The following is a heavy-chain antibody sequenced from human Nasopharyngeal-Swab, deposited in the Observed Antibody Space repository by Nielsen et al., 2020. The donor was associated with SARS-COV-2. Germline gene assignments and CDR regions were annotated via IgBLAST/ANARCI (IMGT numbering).Heavy chain of an antibody. J-gene: IGHJ4*02. CDR2: IDGGGSIT. CDR3: ATDKFYNAYD. V-gene: IGHV3-74*01. CDR1: GFTFSSYW. D-gene: IGHD3-10*01. Sequence: GESLKISCAASGFTFSSYWMHWVRLAPGKGLVWVARIDGGGSITNYADSVEGRFGISRDNAKNTVYLQMNSLRDEDTAVYYCATDKFYNAYDWGQGTLVTVSS.